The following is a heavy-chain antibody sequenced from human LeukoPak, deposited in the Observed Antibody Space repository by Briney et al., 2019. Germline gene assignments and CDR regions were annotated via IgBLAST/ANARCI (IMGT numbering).Heavy chain of an antibody. CDR2: IYYSGST. D-gene: IGHD3-16*01. CDR3: ARKVTFGGVMGYLED. CDR1: GGSISSGVYY. Sequence: SETLSLTCTVSGGSISSGVYYWSWIRQHPGKGLEWIGYIYYSGSTYYNPSLESRVTISVDTSKNQFSLKLSSVTAADTAVYYCARKVTFGGVMGYLEDWGQGTLVTVSS. V-gene: IGHV4-31*03. J-gene: IGHJ4*02.